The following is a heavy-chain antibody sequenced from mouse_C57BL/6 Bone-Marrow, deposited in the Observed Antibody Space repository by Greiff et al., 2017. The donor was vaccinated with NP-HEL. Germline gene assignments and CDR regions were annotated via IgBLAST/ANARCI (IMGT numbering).Heavy chain of an antibody. Sequence: VQLQQSGPELVRPGASVKISCKAPGYTFTSYWMQWVRQRPGQGLEWIGEIFPGSGSTYYNEKFKGKATLTVDTSSSTAYMQLSSLTSEDSAVYYCTRGYWGQGTTLTVSS. CDR1: GYTFTSYW. CDR2: IFPGSGST. V-gene: IGHV1-56*01. J-gene: IGHJ2*01. CDR3: TRGY.